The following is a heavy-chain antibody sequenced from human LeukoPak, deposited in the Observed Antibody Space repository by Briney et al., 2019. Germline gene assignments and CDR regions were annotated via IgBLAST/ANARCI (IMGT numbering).Heavy chain of an antibody. Sequence: GGSLTLSCAGSGFTFSSYAMSWVRQAPGQGLEWVSVISDSGDYTSYADSVRGRFTVSRDNSRNTLYLQMISLRPEDTAVYYCAKDTSIGKYCTNGVCSPFDYWGQGTLVTVSS. D-gene: IGHD2-8*01. CDR3: AKDTSIGKYCTNGVCSPFDY. J-gene: IGHJ4*02. CDR1: GFTFSSYA. V-gene: IGHV3-23*01. CDR2: ISDSGDYT.